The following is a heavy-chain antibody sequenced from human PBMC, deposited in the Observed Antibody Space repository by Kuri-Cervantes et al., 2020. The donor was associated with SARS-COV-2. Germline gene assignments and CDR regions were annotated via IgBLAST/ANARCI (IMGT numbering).Heavy chain of an antibody. D-gene: IGHD1-26*01. V-gene: IGHV4-59*01. CDR3: AGGWVGAGELIGDLDY. CDR2: IYYSGSH. CDR1: GGSISSYY. Sequence: SETLSLTCTVSGGSISSYYWSWVRQPPGKGLEWSGYIYYSGSHNYNPSLKSRVTISVDTSQNQFSLKLSSVTAVDSTVYYCAGGWVGAGELIGDLDYWGQGTLVTVSS. J-gene: IGHJ4*02.